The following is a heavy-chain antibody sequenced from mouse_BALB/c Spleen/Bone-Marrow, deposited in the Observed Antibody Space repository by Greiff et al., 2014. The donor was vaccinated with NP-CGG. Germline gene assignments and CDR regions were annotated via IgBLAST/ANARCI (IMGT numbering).Heavy chain of an antibody. CDR2: INPYNGDT. CDR3: ARIYDYDRGAWFAY. J-gene: IGHJ3*01. V-gene: IGHV1-20*02. D-gene: IGHD2-4*01. CDR1: GYSFTGYF. Sequence: VQLKQSGPELVKPGASVKISCKASGYSFTGYFMNWVMQSHGKSLEWIGRINPYNGDTFYNQKFKGKATLTVDKSSNTAHMELRSLASEDSAVYYCARIYDYDRGAWFAYWGQGTLVTASA.